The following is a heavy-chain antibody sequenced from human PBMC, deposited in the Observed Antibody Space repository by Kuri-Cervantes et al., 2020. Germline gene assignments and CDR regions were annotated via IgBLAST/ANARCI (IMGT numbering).Heavy chain of an antibody. Sequence: SVKVFCKASGGTFRSYAISWVRQAPGQGLEWMGGFIPIFGTANYAQKFQGRVTITADKSTSTAYMELSSLRSEDTAVYYCASEDSSGWYGGVDYWGQGTLVTVSS. CDR3: ASEDSSGWYGGVDY. V-gene: IGHV1-69*06. J-gene: IGHJ4*02. CDR2: FIPIFGTA. D-gene: IGHD6-19*01. CDR1: GGTFRSYA.